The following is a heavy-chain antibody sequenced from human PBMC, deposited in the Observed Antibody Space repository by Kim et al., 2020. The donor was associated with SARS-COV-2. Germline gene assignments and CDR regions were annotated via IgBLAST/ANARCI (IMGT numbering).Heavy chain of an antibody. Sequence: STYYNPSLQGRVTISVDTSKNQFSLKLSSVPAADTAVYYCARDWDYVFDYWGQGTLVTVSS. CDR2: ST. V-gene: IGHV4-39*07. D-gene: IGHD3-10*02. CDR3: ARDWDYVFDY. J-gene: IGHJ4*02.